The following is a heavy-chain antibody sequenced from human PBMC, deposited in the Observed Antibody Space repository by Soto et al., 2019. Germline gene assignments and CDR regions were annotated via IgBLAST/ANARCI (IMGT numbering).Heavy chain of an antibody. CDR2: ISFDGRNE. CDR3: AKDQYKASMVRGVIITDGYDY. D-gene: IGHD3-10*01. CDR1: GFSFSSHG. J-gene: IGHJ4*02. V-gene: IGHV3-30*18. Sequence: QVQLVESGGGVVQPGRSLRLSCAASGFSFSSHGMHWVRQAPGKGLEWVAVISFDGRNEYYGESVKGRFTISRDNSKNTMYLQMNSLRAEDKAVYYCAKDQYKASMVRGVIITDGYDYWGQGTLVTVSS.